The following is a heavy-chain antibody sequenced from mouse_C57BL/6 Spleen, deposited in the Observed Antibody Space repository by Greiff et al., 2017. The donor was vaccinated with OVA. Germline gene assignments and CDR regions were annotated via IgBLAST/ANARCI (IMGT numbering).Heavy chain of an antibody. Sequence: QVQLKESGAELVKPGASVKLSCKASGYTFTEYTIHWVKQRSGQGLEWIGWFYPGSGSIKYNEKFKDKATLTADKSSSTVYMELSRLTSEDSAVYFCARHENYYGSSPLRAMDYWGQGTSVTVSS. D-gene: IGHD1-1*01. V-gene: IGHV1-62-2*01. CDR1: GYTFTEYT. CDR2: FYPGSGSI. CDR3: ARHENYYGSSPLRAMDY. J-gene: IGHJ4*01.